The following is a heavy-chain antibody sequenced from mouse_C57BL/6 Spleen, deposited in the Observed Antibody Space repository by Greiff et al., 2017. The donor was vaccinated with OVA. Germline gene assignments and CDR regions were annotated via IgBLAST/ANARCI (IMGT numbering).Heavy chain of an antibody. J-gene: IGHJ2*01. V-gene: IGHV5-17*01. D-gene: IGHD1-1*01. CDR3: ARPGYYGSSYYFDY. Sequence: EVKLMESGGGLVKPGGSLKLSCAASGFTSSDYGMHWVRQAPEKGLEWVAYISSGSSTIYYADTVKGRFTISRDNAKNTLFLQMTSLRSEDTAMYYCARPGYYGSSYYFDYWGQGTTLTVSS. CDR1: GFTSSDYG. CDR2: ISSGSSTI.